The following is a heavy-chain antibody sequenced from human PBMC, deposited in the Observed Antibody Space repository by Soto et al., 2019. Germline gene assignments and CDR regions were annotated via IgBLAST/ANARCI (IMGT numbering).Heavy chain of an antibody. J-gene: IGHJ3*02. CDR3: AKDYYDSSGYLDAFDI. D-gene: IGHD3-22*01. CDR1: GFTFSSYA. Sequence: GESLKISCAASGFTFSSYAMSWVRQAPGKGLEWVSAISGSGGSTYYADSVKGRFTISRDNSKNTLYLQMNSLRAEDTAVYYCAKDYYDSSGYLDAFDIWGQGTMVTVSS. V-gene: IGHV3-23*01. CDR2: ISGSGGST.